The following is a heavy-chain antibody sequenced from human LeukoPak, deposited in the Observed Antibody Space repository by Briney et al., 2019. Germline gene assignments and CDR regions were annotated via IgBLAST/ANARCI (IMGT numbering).Heavy chain of an antibody. V-gene: IGHV3-53*01. CDR2: IYSGGDT. CDR3: ARDSVDTAMGY. D-gene: IGHD5-18*01. Sequence: GGSLRLSCAVSGFTVSSNYLSWVRQAPGRGLEWVSVIYSGGDTYYADSVKGRFTISRDNFKNTLYLQMNGLRAEDTAVYYCARDSVDTAMGYWGQGTLVTVSS. CDR1: GFTVSSNY. J-gene: IGHJ4*02.